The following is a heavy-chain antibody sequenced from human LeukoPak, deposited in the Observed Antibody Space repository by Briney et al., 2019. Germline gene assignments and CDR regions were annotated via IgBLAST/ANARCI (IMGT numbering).Heavy chain of an antibody. CDR3: ARTLLRYFDWLSDYYYYYMDV. V-gene: IGHV1-46*01. CDR1: GYTFTSNY. D-gene: IGHD3-9*01. CDR2: ISPSGGST. Sequence: ASVKVSCKAFGYTFTSNYMHWVRQAPGQGPEWMGVISPSGGSTTYAQKFQGRVTLTRDMSASTDYLELSRLRSDDTAVYHCARTLLRYFDWLSDYYYYYMDVWGKGTTVTISS. J-gene: IGHJ6*03.